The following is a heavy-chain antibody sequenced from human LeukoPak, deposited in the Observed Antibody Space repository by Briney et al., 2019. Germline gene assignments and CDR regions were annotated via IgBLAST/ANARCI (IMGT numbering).Heavy chain of an antibody. D-gene: IGHD6-13*01. CDR2: IYYSGNT. CDR3: ARRCSSWFCYYYMDV. V-gene: IGHV4-39*01. Sequence: SETLSLTCTVSGVSISSSNSYWGWIRQPPGKGLAWIGSIYYSGNTYYNASLKSQVSISIDTSKNQFSLILSSVTAADTAVYYCARRCSSWFCYYYMDVWGKGTTVTISS. J-gene: IGHJ6*03. CDR1: GVSISSSNSY.